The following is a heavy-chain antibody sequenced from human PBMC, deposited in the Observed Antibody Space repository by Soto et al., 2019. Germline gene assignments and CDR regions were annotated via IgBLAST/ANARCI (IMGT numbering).Heavy chain of an antibody. Sequence: ASVKVSCKASGYTFTSYYMHWVRQAPGQGLEWMGIINPSGGSTSYAQKFQGRVTMTRDTSTSTVYMELSSLRSEDTAVYYCGADFVNSNHYYYYGMDVWGQGXTVTVSS. D-gene: IGHD4-4*01. CDR3: GADFVNSNHYYYYGMDV. CDR1: GYTFTSYY. V-gene: IGHV1-46*01. J-gene: IGHJ6*02. CDR2: INPSGGST.